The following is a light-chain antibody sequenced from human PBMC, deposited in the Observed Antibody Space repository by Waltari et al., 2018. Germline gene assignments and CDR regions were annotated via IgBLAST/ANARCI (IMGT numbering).Light chain of an antibody. CDR3: QHYVRLPVT. CDR2: GAS. CDR1: QSVGRS. V-gene: IGKV3-20*01. Sequence: EIVLTQPPGTLSSSPGERATISCRASQSVGRSLAWYQQKPGQAPRLLIYGASIRATGIPDRFSGGGSGTDFSHTISRLEPEDFAAYHCQHYVRLPVTFGQGTKVEIK. J-gene: IGKJ1*01.